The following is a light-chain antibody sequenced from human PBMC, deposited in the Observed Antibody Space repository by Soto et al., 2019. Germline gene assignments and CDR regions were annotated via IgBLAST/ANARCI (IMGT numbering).Light chain of an antibody. CDR2: TAS. CDR3: QQLTSYFPLT. J-gene: IGKJ4*01. CDR1: PGISRY. V-gene: IGKV1-9*01. Sequence: DIQLTQSPSFLSASVGDTVTITCRASPGISRYLAWYQQKPGKAPKLLIYTASTLQSGVPSRFSGSGSGTEFTLTISSLQPEDFATYYCQQLTSYFPLTFGGGTKVDIK.